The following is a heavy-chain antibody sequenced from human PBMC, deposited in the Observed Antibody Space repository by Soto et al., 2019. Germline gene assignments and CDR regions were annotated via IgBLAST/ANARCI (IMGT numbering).Heavy chain of an antibody. J-gene: IGHJ6*02. D-gene: IGHD6-19*01. CDR2: ISYDGSNK. V-gene: IGHV3-30*18. Sequence: QVQLVESGGGMVQPGRSLRLSCAASGFTFSSYGMHWVRQAPGKGLEWVALISYDGSNKYYADSVKGRFTISRDNSKNTLSLQVSSLRPEDTAVYYCAKDRDSSGWFSGYYYGVDVLGQGTTVTVSS. CDR3: AKDRDSSGWFSGYYYGVDV. CDR1: GFTFSSYG.